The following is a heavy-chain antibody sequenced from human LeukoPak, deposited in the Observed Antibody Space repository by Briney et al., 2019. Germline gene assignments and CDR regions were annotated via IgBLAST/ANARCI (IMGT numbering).Heavy chain of an antibody. Sequence: PGGSLRLSCAASGFTFSSYAMSWVRQAPGKGLEWVSAISGSGGSTYYADSVKGRFTISRDNSKNTLYLQMNSLRAEDTAVYYCAKVTNPEYYYDSSGPHYYYYGMDVWGQGTTVTVSS. CDR1: GFTFSSYA. V-gene: IGHV3-23*01. CDR3: AKVTNPEYYYDSSGPHYYYYGMDV. J-gene: IGHJ6*02. CDR2: ISGSGGST. D-gene: IGHD3-22*01.